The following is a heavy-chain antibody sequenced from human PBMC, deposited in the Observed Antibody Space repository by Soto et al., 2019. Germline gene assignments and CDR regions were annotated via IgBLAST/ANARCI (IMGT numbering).Heavy chain of an antibody. J-gene: IGHJ5*02. CDR3: LRGSSYGSGTYYNVGFFGP. CDR1: GFPFSTFR. CDR2: IWVDENRK. V-gene: IGHV3-33*01. Sequence: PGGSLRLSCETSGFPFSTFRMHWVRQAPGKGLEWVAVIWVDENRKYYADSVKGRFTIFRDNSKNTQYLQMNSLRVEDTATYFCLRGSSYGSGTYYNVGFFGPWGQGTLVTVSS. D-gene: IGHD3-10*01.